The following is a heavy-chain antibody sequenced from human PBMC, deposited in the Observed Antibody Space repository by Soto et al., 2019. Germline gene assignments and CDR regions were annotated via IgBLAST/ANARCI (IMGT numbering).Heavy chain of an antibody. D-gene: IGHD6-19*01. Sequence: SETLSLTCTFSCGSIISYYWSWIRQPPGKGLEWIGYIYYSGSTNYNPSLKSRVTISVDTSKNQFSLKLSSVTAADTAVYYCAAYSSGWYGGYNWFDPWGQGTLVTVSS. CDR2: IYYSGST. CDR3: AAYSSGWYGGYNWFDP. V-gene: IGHV4-59*01. CDR1: CGSIISYY. J-gene: IGHJ5*02.